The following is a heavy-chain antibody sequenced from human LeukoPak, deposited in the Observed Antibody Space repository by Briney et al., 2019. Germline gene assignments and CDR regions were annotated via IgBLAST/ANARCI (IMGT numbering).Heavy chain of an antibody. D-gene: IGHD2-2*01. J-gene: IGHJ3*02. V-gene: IGHV1-3*01. CDR3: ARVIGARYCSSTSCPDAFDI. Sequence: ASVKVSCKASGYTFTSYAMHWVRQAPGQRLEWMGWINAGNGNTKYSQKLQGRVTITRDTSASTAYMELSSLRSEDTAVYYCARVIGARYCSSTSCPDAFDIWGQGTMVTVSS. CDR2: INAGNGNT. CDR1: GYTFTSYA.